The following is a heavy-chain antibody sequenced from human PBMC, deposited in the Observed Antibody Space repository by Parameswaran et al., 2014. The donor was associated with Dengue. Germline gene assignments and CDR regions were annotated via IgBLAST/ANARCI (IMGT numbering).Heavy chain of an antibody. CDR3: ARGWIQLWLAMDV. CDR2: LSYGST. D-gene: IGHD5-18*01. Sequence: WIRQPPREGPGVDWVHLSYGSTNYNPSLKSRVTISVDGSKNQLSLKLSSVTAADTAVYYCARGWIQLWLAMDVWGQGTTVTVSS. J-gene: IGHJ6*02. V-gene: IGHV4-30-2*01.